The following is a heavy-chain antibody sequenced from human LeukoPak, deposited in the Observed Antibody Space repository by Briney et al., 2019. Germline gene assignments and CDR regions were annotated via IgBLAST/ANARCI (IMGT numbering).Heavy chain of an antibody. Sequence: ASVKVSCKASGYTFTSNYIHWVRQAPGQGLEWMGRINPNSGGTNYAQKFQGRVTMTRDTSISTAYMELSRLRSDDTAVYYCARDSSSRMDVWGQGTTVTVSS. D-gene: IGHD6-13*01. V-gene: IGHV1-2*06. CDR2: INPNSGGT. CDR1: GYTFTSNY. CDR3: ARDSSSRMDV. J-gene: IGHJ6*02.